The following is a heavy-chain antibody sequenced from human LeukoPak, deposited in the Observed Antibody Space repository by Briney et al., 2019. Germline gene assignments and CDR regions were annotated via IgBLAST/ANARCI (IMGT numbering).Heavy chain of an antibody. CDR3: ATVGYYYDSNAYSYHSDPY. D-gene: IGHD3-22*01. J-gene: IGHJ4*02. CDR2: IKSKTDGGTT. V-gene: IGHV3-15*01. Sequence: GGSLRLSCAASGFTFSNAWMSWVRQAPGKGLEWVGRIKSKTDGGTTDYAAPVKGKFTISRDDSKNTLYLQMNSLKTEDTAVYYCATVGYYYDSNAYSYHSDPYWGQGTLVTASS. CDR1: GFTFSNAW.